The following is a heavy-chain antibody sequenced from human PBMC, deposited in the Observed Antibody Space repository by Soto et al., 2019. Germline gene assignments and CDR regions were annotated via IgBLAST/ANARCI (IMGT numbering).Heavy chain of an antibody. D-gene: IGHD3-9*01. J-gene: IGHJ4*02. CDR1: GYTFTSYG. V-gene: IGHV1-18*01. CDR3: ARDKGVRNILTGYPGVY. Sequence: QVQLVQSGAEVKKPGASVKVSCKASGYTFTSYGISWVRQAPGQGLEWMGWISAHNGNTNYAQKLQGRVTMTTETTKSTSYMELRSLSSDDTAVYYCARDKGVRNILTGYPGVYWGQGTLVTVSS. CDR2: ISAHNGNT.